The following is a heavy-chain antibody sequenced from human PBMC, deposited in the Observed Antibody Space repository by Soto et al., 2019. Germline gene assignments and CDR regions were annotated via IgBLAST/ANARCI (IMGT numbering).Heavy chain of an antibody. D-gene: IGHD3-22*01. J-gene: IGHJ4*02. Sequence: QVQLVESGGGLVKPGGSLRLSCAASGFTLSDYYMSWIRQAPGKGLEWVSYISSSSSYTNYVDSVKGRFTISRDNAKNSLYLQMNSLRAEDTAVYYCARAREAAYYYDSRAAGYFDYWGQGTLVTVSS. V-gene: IGHV3-11*06. CDR2: ISSSSSYT. CDR1: GFTLSDYY. CDR3: ARAREAAYYYDSRAAGYFDY.